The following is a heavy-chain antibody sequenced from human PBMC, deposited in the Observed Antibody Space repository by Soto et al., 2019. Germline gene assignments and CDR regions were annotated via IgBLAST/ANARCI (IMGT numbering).Heavy chain of an antibody. Sequence: SETLSLTCAVYGGSFSGYYWSWIRQPPGKGLEWIGEINHSGSTNYNPSPKSRVTISVDTSKNQFSLKLSSVTAADTAVYYCARSVGRGVPNLFDSWGQGTLVTVSS. D-gene: IGHD3-10*01. CDR2: INHSGST. V-gene: IGHV4-34*01. J-gene: IGHJ5*01. CDR1: GGSFSGYY. CDR3: ARSVGRGVPNLFDS.